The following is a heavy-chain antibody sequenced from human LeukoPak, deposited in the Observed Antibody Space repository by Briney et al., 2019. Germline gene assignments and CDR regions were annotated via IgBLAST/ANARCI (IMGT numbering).Heavy chain of an antibody. J-gene: IGHJ4*02. CDR2: INGYNDKT. D-gene: IGHD3-10*01. CDR1: GYHFSTYG. Sequence: AAVKVSCKASGYHFSTYGISWVRQAPGQGLEWMGRINGYNDKTKYEEKVQGRVTMTIDTSTSTAYMELRSLTSDDTAVYYCARDRGKWFADFFDCWGQGTLVTVSS. CDR3: ARDRGKWFADFFDC. V-gene: IGHV1-18*01.